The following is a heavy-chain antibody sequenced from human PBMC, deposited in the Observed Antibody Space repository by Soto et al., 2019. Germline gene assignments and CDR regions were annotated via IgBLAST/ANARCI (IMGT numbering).Heavy chain of an antibody. D-gene: IGHD3-3*01. V-gene: IGHV4-59*01. CDR3: ARDFWSSSKLWRGFDP. Sequence: ESLSLTCTVSGGSISSYYWSWIRQPPGKGLEWIGYIYYSGSTNYNPSLKSRVTISVDTSKNQFSLKLSSVTAADTAVYYCARDFWSSSKLWRGFDPWGQGTLVTVSS. CDR1: GGSISSYY. J-gene: IGHJ5*02. CDR2: IYYSGST.